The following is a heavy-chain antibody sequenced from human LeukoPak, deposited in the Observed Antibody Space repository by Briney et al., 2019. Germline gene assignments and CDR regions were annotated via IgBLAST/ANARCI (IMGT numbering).Heavy chain of an antibody. Sequence: GESLRLSCAASGFTFSSYSMNWVRQAPGKGLEWVSSISGSNSYIYYADSMKGRFTISRDNSKNTLYLQMNSLRAEDTAVYYCAKDNYGSGSYRVRYFDYWGQGTLVTVSS. D-gene: IGHD3-10*01. CDR2: ISGSNSYI. V-gene: IGHV3-21*04. J-gene: IGHJ4*02. CDR1: GFTFSSYS. CDR3: AKDNYGSGSYRVRYFDY.